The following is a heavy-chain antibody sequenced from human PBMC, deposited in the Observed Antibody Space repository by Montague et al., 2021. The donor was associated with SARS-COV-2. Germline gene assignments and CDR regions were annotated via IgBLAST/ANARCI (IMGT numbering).Heavy chain of an antibody. CDR2: ISSTGST. D-gene: IGHD2-15*01. Sequence: EILSLTCSVSGDSFTYFYWSWIRQSPGKGLDWIGYISSTGSTNYNPSFKSRFTISVDTSENQFSLEVTSVTAADTAVDYCARKVVLADCFDFWGQGTLGTVSS. J-gene: IGHJ4*01. CDR1: GDSFTYFY. CDR3: ARKVVLADCFDF. V-gene: IGHV4-59*01.